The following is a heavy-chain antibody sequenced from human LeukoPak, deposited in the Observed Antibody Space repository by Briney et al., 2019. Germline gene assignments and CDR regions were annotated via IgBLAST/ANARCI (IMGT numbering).Heavy chain of an antibody. CDR3: AKDGYSSGWGFQH. CDR1: GFTFSNSA. V-gene: IGHV3-23*01. D-gene: IGHD6-19*01. J-gene: IGHJ1*01. CDR2: ISGSGAIT. Sequence: GGSLRLSCAASGFTFSNSAMSWVRQAPGKGLDWVSAISGSGAITYYADSVKGRFTISRDNSKNTLYLQMNSLRAEDTAVYYCAKDGYSSGWGFQHWGQGTLVTVSS.